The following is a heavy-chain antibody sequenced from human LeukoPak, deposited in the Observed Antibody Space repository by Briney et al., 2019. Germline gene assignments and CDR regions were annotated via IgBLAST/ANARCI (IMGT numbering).Heavy chain of an antibody. CDR2: ISSSGST. CDR3: ARRTSNPVGAIDY. D-gene: IGHD1-26*01. Sequence: PSETLSLTCTVSGGSISSSDYYWGWIRQPPEKGLEWIGAISSSGSTYYNPSLKSRVTISVDSSKNQFSLKRSSVTAADTAVYYCARRTSNPVGAIDYWGQGTLVTVSS. CDR1: GGSISSSDYY. V-gene: IGHV4-39*01. J-gene: IGHJ4*02.